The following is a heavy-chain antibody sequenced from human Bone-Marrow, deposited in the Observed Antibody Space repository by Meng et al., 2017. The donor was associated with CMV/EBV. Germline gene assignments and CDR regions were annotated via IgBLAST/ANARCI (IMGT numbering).Heavy chain of an antibody. D-gene: IGHD3-9*01. J-gene: IGHJ6*02. V-gene: IGHV3-49*04. CDR1: GFTFGDYA. CDR2: IRSKAYGGTT. CDR3: TRDELRYFDWPHIPDYYYYGMDV. Sequence: GGSLRLSCTASGFTFGDYAMSWVRQAPGKGLEWVGFIRSKAYGGTTEYAASVKGRFTISRDDSKSIAYLQMNSLKTEDTAVYYCTRDELRYFDWPHIPDYYYYGMDVWGQGTTVTVSS.